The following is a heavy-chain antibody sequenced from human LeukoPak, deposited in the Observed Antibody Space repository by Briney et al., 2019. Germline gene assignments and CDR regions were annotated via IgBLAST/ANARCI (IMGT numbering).Heavy chain of an antibody. Sequence: GGSLRLSCAASGFTVSSNYLSWVRQAPGKGLEWVSVIYSGGSTYYADSVKGRFTISRDNSKNTLYLQMNSLRAEDTAVYYCASTPGSSWYLGDWGQGTLVTVSS. CDR3: ASTPGSSWYLGD. CDR1: GFTVSSNY. D-gene: IGHD6-13*01. J-gene: IGHJ4*02. V-gene: IGHV3-53*01. CDR2: IYSGGST.